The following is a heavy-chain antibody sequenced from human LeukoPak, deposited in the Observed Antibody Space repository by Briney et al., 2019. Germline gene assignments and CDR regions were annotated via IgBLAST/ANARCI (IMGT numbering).Heavy chain of an antibody. Sequence: ASVKVSCKASGYTFTSYGISWVRQAPGQGLEWMGWISAYNGNTNYAQKLQGRVTMTTDTSTSTAYMELSSLRSEDTAVYYCARDYWINYGLDYWGQGTLVTVSS. CDR3: ARDYWINYGLDY. J-gene: IGHJ4*02. CDR2: ISAYNGNT. V-gene: IGHV1-18*01. D-gene: IGHD4-11*01. CDR1: GYTFTSYG.